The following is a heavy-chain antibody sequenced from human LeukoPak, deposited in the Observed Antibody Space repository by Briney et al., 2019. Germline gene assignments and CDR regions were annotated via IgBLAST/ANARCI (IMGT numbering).Heavy chain of an antibody. CDR3: ARASLPSSSSNYYYYYMDV. J-gene: IGHJ6*03. CDR1: GGTFSSYA. CDR2: IIPIFGTA. Sequence: GSSVKVSCKASGGTFSSYAISWVRQAPGQGLEWMGGIIPIFGTANYAQKFQGRVTITTDESTSTAYMELSSLRSEDTAVYYCARASLPSSSSNYYYYYMDVWGKGTTVTVSS. V-gene: IGHV1-69*05. D-gene: IGHD6-6*01.